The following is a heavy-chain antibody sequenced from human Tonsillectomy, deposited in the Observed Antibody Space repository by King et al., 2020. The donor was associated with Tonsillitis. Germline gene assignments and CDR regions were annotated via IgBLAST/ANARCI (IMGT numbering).Heavy chain of an antibody. CDR1: GGSFSGYY. CDR3: ARGDYGSGSYYWFDP. Sequence: VQLQQWGAGLLKPSETLSLTCAVYGGSFSGYYWNWIRQPPGKGLEWIGEINHSGSTNCNPSLKSRVTISVDTSKNQFSLKLSSVTAADTAVNYCARGDYGSGSYYWFDPWGQGTLVTVSS. J-gene: IGHJ5*02. D-gene: IGHD3-10*01. V-gene: IGHV4-34*01. CDR2: INHSGST.